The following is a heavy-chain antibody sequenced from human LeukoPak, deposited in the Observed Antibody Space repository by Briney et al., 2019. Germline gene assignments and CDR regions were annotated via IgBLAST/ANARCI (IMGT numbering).Heavy chain of an antibody. V-gene: IGHV4-4*07. CDR2: IYTSGST. D-gene: IGHD4-23*01. Sequence: SETLSLTCTVSGGSISSYYWSWIRQPAGKGLEWIGRIYTSGSTNYNPSLKSRVTMSVDTSKNQFSLKLSSVTAADTAVYYCARSDGRNWYSYYGMDVWGQGTTVTVSS. CDR3: ARSDGRNWYSYYGMDV. J-gene: IGHJ6*02. CDR1: GGSISSYY.